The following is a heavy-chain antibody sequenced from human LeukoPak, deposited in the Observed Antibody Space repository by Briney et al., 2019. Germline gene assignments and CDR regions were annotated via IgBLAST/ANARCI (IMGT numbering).Heavy chain of an antibody. Sequence: SETLSLTCSVSGDSISTAYWSWIRQSPEKGLEWIGYIYKIGNTDYNPPLKSRVTISLDTSKNQLSLSLKSVTAADTAVYYCAGRGQRYFRDWGQGTLVTASS. V-gene: IGHV4-59*08. D-gene: IGHD3-9*01. J-gene: IGHJ1*01. CDR2: IYKIGNT. CDR3: AGRGQRYFRD. CDR1: GDSISTAY.